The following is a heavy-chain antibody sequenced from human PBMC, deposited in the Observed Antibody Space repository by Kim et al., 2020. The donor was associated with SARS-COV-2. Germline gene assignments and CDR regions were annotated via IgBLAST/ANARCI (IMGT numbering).Heavy chain of an antibody. Sequence: YVDPVKGQLPLSSDNSSNTMYLQMNSLRAEDTAVYYCAREVAAAATAFDYWGQGTLVTVSS. CDR3: AREVAAAATAFDY. D-gene: IGHD6-13*01. J-gene: IGHJ4*02. V-gene: IGHV3-30*01.